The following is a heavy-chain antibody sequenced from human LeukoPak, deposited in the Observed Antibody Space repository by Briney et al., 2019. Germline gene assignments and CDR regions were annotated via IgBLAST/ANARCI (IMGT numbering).Heavy chain of an antibody. CDR1: GYTFTSYD. Sequence: ASVKVSCKASGYTFTSYDINWVRQATGQGLEWMGWMNPNSDNTGYAQKFQGRVTITRNTSISTAYMELSSLRSEDTAVYYCARVRRGSPAAAKDYWGQGTLVTVSS. CDR3: ARVRRGSPAAAKDY. V-gene: IGHV1-8*01. J-gene: IGHJ4*02. D-gene: IGHD2-15*01. CDR2: MNPNSDNT.